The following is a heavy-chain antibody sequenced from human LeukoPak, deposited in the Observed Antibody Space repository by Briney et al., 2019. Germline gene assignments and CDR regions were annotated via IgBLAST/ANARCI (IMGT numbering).Heavy chain of an antibody. J-gene: IGHJ4*02. Sequence: SVKVSCKASGGTFSSYAISWVRQAPGQGLEWMGRIIPILGIANYAQKFQGRVTITADKSTSTAYMELSSLRSEDTAVYYCARNPPYYYDSSGYSFDYWGQGTLVTVSS. V-gene: IGHV1-69*04. D-gene: IGHD3-22*01. CDR1: GGTFSSYA. CDR3: ARNPPYYYDSSGYSFDY. CDR2: IIPILGIA.